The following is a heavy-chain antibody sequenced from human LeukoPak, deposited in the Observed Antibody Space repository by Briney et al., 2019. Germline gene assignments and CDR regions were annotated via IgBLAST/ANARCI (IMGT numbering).Heavy chain of an antibody. V-gene: IGHV4-59*01. CDR2: IYNSGRS. CDR3: AGGSGASWFDP. Sequence: PSETLSLTCSVSGASISSGYWSWIRQPPGMGLYWIAYIYNSGRSNYNPSLKSRVTISLGTSKNQFSLKLSSVTAADTAVYYCAGGSGASWFDPWGQGTLVTVSS. CDR1: GASISSGY. D-gene: IGHD2-8*02. J-gene: IGHJ5*02.